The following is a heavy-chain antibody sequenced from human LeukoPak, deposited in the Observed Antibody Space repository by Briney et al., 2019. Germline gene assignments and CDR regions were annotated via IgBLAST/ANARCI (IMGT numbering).Heavy chain of an antibody. J-gene: IGHJ5*02. CDR2: IFYSGST. Sequence: SETLSLTCTVSGGSVSSGGYYWTWIRQHPGTGPEFIGYIFYSGSTYYNPSLKSRVTISLDTSNNQFSLKLSSVTAADTAVYYCARVGSYAGSGYYSHNWFDPWGQGTLVTVSS. CDR1: GGSVSSGGYY. D-gene: IGHD3-22*01. CDR3: ARVGSYAGSGYYSHNWFDP. V-gene: IGHV4-31*03.